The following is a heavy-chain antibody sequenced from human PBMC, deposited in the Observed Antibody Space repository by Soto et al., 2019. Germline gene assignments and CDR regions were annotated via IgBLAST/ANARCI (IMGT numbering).Heavy chain of an antibody. CDR3: ARGVQWLEGNYYSYYMDV. V-gene: IGHV4-34*01. CDR1: GGSFSGYY. Sequence: SETLSLTCAVYGGSFSGYYWSWIRQPPGKELEWIGEINHSGSTNYNPSLKSRVTISVDTSKNQFSLKLSSVTAADTAVYYCARGVQWLEGNYYSYYMDVWGKGTTVTVSS. CDR2: INHSGST. J-gene: IGHJ6*03. D-gene: IGHD5-12*01.